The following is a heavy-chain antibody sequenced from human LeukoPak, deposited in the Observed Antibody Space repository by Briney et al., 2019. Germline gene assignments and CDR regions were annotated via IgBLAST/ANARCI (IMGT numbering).Heavy chain of an antibody. CDR2: IYYSGST. Sequence: PSETLSLTCTASGGSISSSSYYWGWIRQPPGKGLEWIGSIYYSGSTYYNPSLKSRVTISVDTSRNQFSLKLSSVTAADTAVYYCARHRDQPLLNFDYWGQGTLVTVSS. CDR3: ARHRDQPLLNFDY. CDR1: GGSISSSSYY. D-gene: IGHD2-2*01. J-gene: IGHJ4*02. V-gene: IGHV4-39*01.